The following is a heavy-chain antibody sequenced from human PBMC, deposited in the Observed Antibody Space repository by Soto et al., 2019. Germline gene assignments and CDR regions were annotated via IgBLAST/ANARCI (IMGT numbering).Heavy chain of an antibody. CDR2: INHSGST. Sequence: SETLSLTCAVYGGSFSGYSWTWLRQPPGTGLEWIGEINHSGSTDYNPSLKSRVTISVDTSKNQFSLKLTSVTAADTAVYYCARGYSSGYYHAGWFDPWGQGTLVTVSS. CDR1: GGSFSGYS. D-gene: IGHD3-22*01. J-gene: IGHJ5*02. V-gene: IGHV4-34*01. CDR3: ARGYSSGYYHAGWFDP.